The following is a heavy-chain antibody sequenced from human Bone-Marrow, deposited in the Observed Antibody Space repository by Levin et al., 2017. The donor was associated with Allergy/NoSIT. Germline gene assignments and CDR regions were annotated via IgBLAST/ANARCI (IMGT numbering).Heavy chain of an antibody. CDR1: GFTFSTYS. D-gene: IGHD1-26*01. J-gene: IGHJ4*02. V-gene: IGHV3-21*01. CDR3: ARDYAGSYGY. Sequence: GESLKISCAASGFTFSTYSMNWVRQAPGKGLEWVSSINTSGSYIYYADSVKGRFTISRDNAKNSLYLQMNSLRAEDTAVYYCARDYAGSYGYWGQGTLVTVSS. CDR2: INTSGSYI.